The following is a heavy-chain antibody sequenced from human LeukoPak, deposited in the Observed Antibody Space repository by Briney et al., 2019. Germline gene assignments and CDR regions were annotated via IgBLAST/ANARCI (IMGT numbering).Heavy chain of an antibody. J-gene: IGHJ4*02. CDR1: GFTFSSYS. D-gene: IGHD4-17*01. CDR2: ISSTSTYL. CDR3: ARSRTTVTKDALDY. Sequence: PGGSLRLSCAASGFTFSSYSMNWVRQAPGKGLEWVSSISSTSTYLYYADSVKGRFTISRDNAKDFLYLQMNSLRAEDTAVYFCARSRTTVTKDALDYWGQGTLVTVSS. V-gene: IGHV3-21*06.